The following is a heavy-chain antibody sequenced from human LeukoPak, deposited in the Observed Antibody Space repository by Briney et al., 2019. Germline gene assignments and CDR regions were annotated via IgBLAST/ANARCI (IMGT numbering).Heavy chain of an antibody. CDR1: GGSFSGYY. Sequence: SETLSLTCAVYGGSFSGYYWSWIRQPPGKGLEWIGEINHSGSTNYNPSLKSRVTISVDTSKNQFSLKLSSVTAADTAVYYCARSGGTDYGPSYNWFDPWGQGTLVTVPS. D-gene: IGHD4/OR15-4a*01. CDR3: ARSGGTDYGPSYNWFDP. V-gene: IGHV4-34*01. J-gene: IGHJ5*02. CDR2: INHSGST.